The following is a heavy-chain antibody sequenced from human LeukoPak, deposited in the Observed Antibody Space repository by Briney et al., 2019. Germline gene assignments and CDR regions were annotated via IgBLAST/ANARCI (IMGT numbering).Heavy chain of an antibody. V-gene: IGHV3-20*04. Sequence: GGSLRLSCAASGFTFDDYGMSWVRQAPGKGLEWVSGNNWNGGSTVYADSVKGRFTISRDNAKNSLYLQMNSLRAEDTALYYCARVTKQQYYYYMDVWGKGTTVTVSS. CDR3: ARVTKQQYYYYMDV. CDR2: NNWNGGST. D-gene: IGHD6-13*01. CDR1: GFTFDDYG. J-gene: IGHJ6*03.